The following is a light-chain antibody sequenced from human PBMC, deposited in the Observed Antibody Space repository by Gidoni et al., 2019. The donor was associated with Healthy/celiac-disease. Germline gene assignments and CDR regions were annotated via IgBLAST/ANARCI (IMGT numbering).Light chain of an antibody. CDR1: SLRSYY. CDR3: NSRDSSGNHWV. CDR2: GKN. V-gene: IGLV3-19*01. J-gene: IGLJ3*02. Sequence: SSELTQDPAVSVVLGQTVRITCQRDSLRSYYASWYQQKPGQAPVLVIYGKNNRPSGIPDRFSGSSSGNTASLTITGAQAEDEADYYCNSRDSSGNHWVFGGGTKLTVL.